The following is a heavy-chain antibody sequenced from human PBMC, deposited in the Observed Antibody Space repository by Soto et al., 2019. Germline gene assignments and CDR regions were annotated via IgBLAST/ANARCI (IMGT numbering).Heavy chain of an antibody. Sequence: SETLSLTCTVSGGSISSYYWSWIRQPPGKGLEWIGYIYYSGSTNYNPSLKSRVTISVDTSKNQFSLKLSSVTAADTAVYYCARQSFEGSSGPFDYWGQGTLVTVSS. V-gene: IGHV4-59*08. CDR1: GGSISSYY. J-gene: IGHJ4*02. CDR2: IYYSGST. CDR3: ARQSFEGSSGPFDY. D-gene: IGHD6-6*01.